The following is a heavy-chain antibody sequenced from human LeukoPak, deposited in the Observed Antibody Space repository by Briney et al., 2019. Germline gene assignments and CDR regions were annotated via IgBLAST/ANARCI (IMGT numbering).Heavy chain of an antibody. Sequence: ASVKVSCKASGYTFTIYYMHWVRQAPGQGLEWMGWINPNSGATSYAQRFQGRVTMTRDTSTSTAYMELSGLTSDDTAVYYCARNPRYCTSTSCYNDYWGQGTLVTVSS. V-gene: IGHV1-2*02. D-gene: IGHD2-2*02. CDR2: INPNSGAT. J-gene: IGHJ4*02. CDR3: ARNPRYCTSTSCYNDY. CDR1: GYTFTIYY.